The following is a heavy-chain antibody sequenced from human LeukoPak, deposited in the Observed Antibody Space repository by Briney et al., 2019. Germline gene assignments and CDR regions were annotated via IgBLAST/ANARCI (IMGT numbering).Heavy chain of an antibody. Sequence: KAGGSLRLSCAASGFTFSSYSMNWVRQAPGKELEWVSSISSSSSYIYYADSVKGRFTISRDDAKNSLYLQMNSLRAEDTAVYYCARAATSYGSGSYYNGYYFDYWGQGTLVTVSS. J-gene: IGHJ4*02. CDR2: ISSSSSYI. D-gene: IGHD3-10*01. V-gene: IGHV3-21*01. CDR1: GFTFSSYS. CDR3: ARAATSYGSGSYYNGYYFDY.